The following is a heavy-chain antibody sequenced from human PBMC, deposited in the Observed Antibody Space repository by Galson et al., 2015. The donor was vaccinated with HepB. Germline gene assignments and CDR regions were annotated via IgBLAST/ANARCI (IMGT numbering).Heavy chain of an antibody. CDR3: ASRGVCSSTSCYYVSSFDY. CDR2: IYSGGST. J-gene: IGHJ4*02. CDR1: GFTVSSNY. D-gene: IGHD2-2*01. V-gene: IGHV3-66*02. Sequence: SLRLSCAASGFTVSSNYMSWVRQAPGKGLEWVSVIYSGGSTYYADSVKGRFTISRDNSKNTLYLRMNSLRAEDTAVYYCASRGVCSSTSCYYVSSFDYWGQGTLVTVSS.